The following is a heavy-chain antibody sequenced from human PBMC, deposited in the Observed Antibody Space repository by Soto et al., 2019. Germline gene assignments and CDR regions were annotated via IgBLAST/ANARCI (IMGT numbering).Heavy chain of an antibody. Sequence: GSVKVSCKASGFTFNSYGISWVGQAPGQGLEWMGWISAYNGNTNYAQKLQGRVTMTTDTSTSTAYMELRSPRSDDTAVYYCARDWSIYSSGWFDPWGQGTLVTVSS. J-gene: IGHJ5*02. CDR1: GFTFNSYG. CDR3: ARDWSIYSSGWFDP. D-gene: IGHD6-19*01. CDR2: ISAYNGNT. V-gene: IGHV1-18*01.